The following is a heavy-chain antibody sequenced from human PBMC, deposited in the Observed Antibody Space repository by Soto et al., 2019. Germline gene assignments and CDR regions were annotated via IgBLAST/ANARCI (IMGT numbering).Heavy chain of an antibody. Sequence: RVSCAASGFTFNSYAMNWVRQAPGKGLAWVSAIGTDGNTYYANSVKGRFTISRDNSRTTLYLQMNSLRVEDTALYYCVRKYAERGLFAYCGQGTLVIVSA. D-gene: IGHD2-15*01. CDR1: GFTFNSYA. V-gene: IGHV3-23*01. CDR3: VRKYAERGLFAY. CDR2: IGTDGNT. J-gene: IGHJ4*01.